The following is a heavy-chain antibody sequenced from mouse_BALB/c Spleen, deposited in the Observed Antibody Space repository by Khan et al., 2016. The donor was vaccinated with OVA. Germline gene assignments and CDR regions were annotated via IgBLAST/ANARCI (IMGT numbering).Heavy chain of an antibody. Sequence: EVQLVESGPGLVNPSQSLSLTCTVTGYSITSDYACNWIRQFPGNKLEWMGYINYSGSTNYNPALKSQISLTRDTSKNQIFLQLKSMTTEDTATYYCARDGARDNYAMDYWGQGTSVTVSS. V-gene: IGHV3-2*02. CDR1: GYSITSDYA. D-gene: IGHD2-3*01. CDR2: INYSGST. J-gene: IGHJ4*01. CDR3: ARDGARDNYAMDY.